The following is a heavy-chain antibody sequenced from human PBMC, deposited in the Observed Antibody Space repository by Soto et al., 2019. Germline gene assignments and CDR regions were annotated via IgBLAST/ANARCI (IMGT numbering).Heavy chain of an antibody. CDR3: ARHYAYYYMDV. Sequence: VSVKVSCKASGYTFTSYDINWVRQATGQGLEWMGRMNPNSGNTGYAQKFQGRVTMTRNTSISTAYMELSSLRSEDTAVYYCARHYAYYYMDVWGKGTTVTVSS. J-gene: IGHJ6*03. CDR2: MNPNSGNT. V-gene: IGHV1-8*01. CDR1: GYTFTSYD. D-gene: IGHD3-16*01.